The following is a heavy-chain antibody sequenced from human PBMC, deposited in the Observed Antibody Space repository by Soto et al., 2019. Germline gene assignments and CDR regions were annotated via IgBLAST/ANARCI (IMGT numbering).Heavy chain of an antibody. Sequence: EVQLLESGGGLVQPGGSLRLSCAASGFTFSSYAMSWVRQAPGNGLEWVSAISGSGGSTYYADSVKGRFTISRDNSKNTLYMQMNSLRAEDTAVYYCAKRSFSGSYLYLNYPIGDYFDYWGQGTLVTVSS. CDR2: ISGSGGST. D-gene: IGHD3-16*02. J-gene: IGHJ4*02. V-gene: IGHV3-23*01. CDR1: GFTFSSYA. CDR3: AKRSFSGSYLYLNYPIGDYFDY.